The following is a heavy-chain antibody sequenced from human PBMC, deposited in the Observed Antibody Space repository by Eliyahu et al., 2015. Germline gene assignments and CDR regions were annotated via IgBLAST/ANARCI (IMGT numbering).Heavy chain of an antibody. J-gene: IGHJ6*03. Sequence: QVQLQQSGPGLVKPXQTXSLTCAXXGXSVPXNXAAWNWIRQSPSRGLEWLGRTYYRSKWYNDYAVSVKSRITINPDTSKNQFSLQLNSVTPEDTAVYYCARDIQYHYYYYYMDVWGKGTTVTVSS. V-gene: IGHV6-1*01. CDR3: ARDIQYHYYYYYMDV. CDR2: TYYRSKWYN. D-gene: IGHD4-11*01. CDR1: GXSVPXNXAA.